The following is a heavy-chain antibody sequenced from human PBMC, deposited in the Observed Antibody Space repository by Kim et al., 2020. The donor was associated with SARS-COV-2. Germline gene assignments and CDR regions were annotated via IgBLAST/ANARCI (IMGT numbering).Heavy chain of an antibody. CDR3: ARGLVRVGFDV. D-gene: IGHD3-10*01. Sequence: GGSLRLSCAASGFSLSNYEINWVRQAPGKGLVWVSRRSGGGRSKHYADSVKGRITISRDNAENTLYLQINNLRADDTAVYYCARGLVRVGFDVWGQGTPVTVSS. CDR1: GFSLSNYE. CDR2: RSGGGRSK. V-gene: IGHV3-74*01. J-gene: IGHJ6*02.